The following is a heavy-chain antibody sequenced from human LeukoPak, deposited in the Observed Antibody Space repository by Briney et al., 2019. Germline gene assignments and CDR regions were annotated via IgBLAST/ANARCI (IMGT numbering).Heavy chain of an antibody. CDR1: GFTFSNYW. J-gene: IGHJ3*02. Sequence: GGSLRLSCAASGFTFSNYWMSWVRQAPGKGLEWVANIKQDGSEKYYVDSVKGRFTVSRDNAKNSLYLQMNSLRAEDTAVYYCARGKYSSGWASDSFDIWGQGTMVTVSS. V-gene: IGHV3-7*01. CDR3: ARGKYSSGWASDSFDI. D-gene: IGHD6-19*01. CDR2: IKQDGSEK.